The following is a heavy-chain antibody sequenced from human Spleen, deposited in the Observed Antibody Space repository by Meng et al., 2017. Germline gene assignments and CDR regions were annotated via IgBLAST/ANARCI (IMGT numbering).Heavy chain of an antibody. CDR2: ISTSGTYI. D-gene: IGHD2-15*01. Sequence: GESLKISCAASGFTVSHNYMNWVRQAPGKGLEWVSSISTSGTYIYYAESVRGRFTISRDNAKNSLSLHMNSLRAEDTAVYYCARGDNVVVVAVDYWGQGTLVTVSS. CDR1: GFTVSHNY. CDR3: ARGDNVVVVAVDY. V-gene: IGHV3-21*01. J-gene: IGHJ4*02.